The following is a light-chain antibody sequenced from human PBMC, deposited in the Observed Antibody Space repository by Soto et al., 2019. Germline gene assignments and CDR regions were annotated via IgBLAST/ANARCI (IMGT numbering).Light chain of an antibody. J-gene: IGKJ4*01. CDR3: QKHLSFPFT. CDR2: AAS. Sequence: DIQMTQSPSSLSASVGDRVTITCRASQGISNSLAWYHQQPWKVPKLLIYAASTLHSGVPSRFSGSGSGTDFTLTISSLQPEDVAVYYCQKHLSFPFTFGGGTKVEIK. CDR1: QGISNS. V-gene: IGKV1-27*01.